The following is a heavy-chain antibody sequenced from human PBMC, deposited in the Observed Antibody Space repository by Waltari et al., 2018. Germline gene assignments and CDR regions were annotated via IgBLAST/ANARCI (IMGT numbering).Heavy chain of an antibody. J-gene: IGHJ4*02. Sequence: QVQLVQSGAEVKKPGASVKVSCKASGYTFASYDINWVRQATGQGLEWMGWMNPNSGNTGYAQEFQGRVTLTRNTSISTAYMELSSLRSEDTAVYYCARAGVTVADPFDYWGQGTLVTVSS. CDR3: ARAGVTVADPFDY. CDR2: MNPNSGNT. V-gene: IGHV1-8*01. D-gene: IGHD6-19*01. CDR1: GYTFASYD.